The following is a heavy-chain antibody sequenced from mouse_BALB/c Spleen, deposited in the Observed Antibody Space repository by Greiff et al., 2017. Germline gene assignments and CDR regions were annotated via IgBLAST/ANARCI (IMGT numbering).Heavy chain of an antibody. CDR2: INPGSGGT. Sequence: QVQLQQSGAELVRPGTSVKVSCKASGYAFTNYLIEWVKQRPGQGLEWIGVINPGSGGTNYNEKFKGKATLTADKSSSTAYMQLRSLTSDDSAVYFCASSMDYWGQGTSVTVSS. CDR1: GYAFTNYL. CDR3: ASSMDY. J-gene: IGHJ4*01. V-gene: IGHV1-54*01.